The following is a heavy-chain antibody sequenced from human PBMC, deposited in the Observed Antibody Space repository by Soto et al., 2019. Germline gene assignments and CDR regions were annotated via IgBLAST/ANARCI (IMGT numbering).Heavy chain of an antibody. CDR1: GYTFTSYY. CDR2: INPSGGST. CDR3: ARYSKDQGSAFDI. D-gene: IGHD3-10*01. V-gene: IGHV1-46*01. J-gene: IGHJ3*02. Sequence: ASVKVSCKASGYTFTSYYIHWVRQAPGQGLEWMGIINPSGGSTSYAQKFQGRVTMTRDTSTSTVYMELSSLRSEDTAVYYCARYSKDQGSAFDIWGQGTMVTVSS.